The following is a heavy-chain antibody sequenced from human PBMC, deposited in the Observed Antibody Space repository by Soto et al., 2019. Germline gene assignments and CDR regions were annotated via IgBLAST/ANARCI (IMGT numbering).Heavy chain of an antibody. CDR3: ARGPAGGLRGGVSY. CDR1: GYTFTDYG. J-gene: IGHJ4*02. V-gene: IGHV1-18*04. D-gene: IGHD2-15*01. CDR2: ISAYNGDT. Sequence: ASVKVSCKTSGYTFTDYGITCVRQAPGHGLKWMGWISAYNGDTNYAQKFQGRVIMTTDTSTTTAYMELRSLRSDDTAVYYCARGPAGGLRGGVSYWGQGTLLTVSS.